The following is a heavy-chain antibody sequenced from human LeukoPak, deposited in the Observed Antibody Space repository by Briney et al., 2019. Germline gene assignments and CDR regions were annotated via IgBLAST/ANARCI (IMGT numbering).Heavy chain of an antibody. CDR1: GFTFSSYA. V-gene: IGHV3-30-3*01. CDR2: ISYDGSNK. Sequence: GGSLRLSCAASGFTFSSYAMHWVRRAPGKGLEWVAVISYDGSNKYYADSVKGRFTISRDNSKNTLYLQMNSLRAEDTAVYYCARGDRNWFDPWGQGTLVTVSS. CDR3: ARGDRNWFDP. D-gene: IGHD2-21*02. J-gene: IGHJ5*02.